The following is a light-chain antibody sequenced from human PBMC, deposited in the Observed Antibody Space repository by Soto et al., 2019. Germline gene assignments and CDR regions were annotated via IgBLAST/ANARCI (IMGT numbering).Light chain of an antibody. V-gene: IGLV1-51*01. J-gene: IGLJ2*01. CDR2: DNN. CDR3: GTWDSSLSAVV. CDR1: SSKIGNNY. Sequence: QSVLTQPPSVSAAPGQKVTISCSGSSSKIGNNYVSWYQQPPGTAPKLLIYDNNKRPSGIPDRFSGSKSGTSATLVITGLQTGDEADYYCGTWDSSLSAVVFGGGTKLTVL.